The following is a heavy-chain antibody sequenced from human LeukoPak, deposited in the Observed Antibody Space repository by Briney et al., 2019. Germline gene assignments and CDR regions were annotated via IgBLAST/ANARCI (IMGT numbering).Heavy chain of an antibody. J-gene: IGHJ4*02. CDR1: GFTFSSYA. Sequence: GGSLRLSCAASGFTFSSYAMHWVRQAPGKGLEWVAVISYDGSNKYYADSVKGRFTISRDNSKNTLYLQMNSLRAEDTAVYYCARAPPGFWSGYYSPPRGHFDYWGQGTLVTVSS. CDR3: ARAPPGFWSGYYSPPRGHFDY. CDR2: ISYDGSNK. V-gene: IGHV3-30*04. D-gene: IGHD3-3*01.